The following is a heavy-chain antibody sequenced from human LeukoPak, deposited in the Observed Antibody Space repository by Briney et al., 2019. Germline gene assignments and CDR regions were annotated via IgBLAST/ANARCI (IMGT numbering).Heavy chain of an antibody. J-gene: IGHJ4*02. CDR2: IYYSGSTIYYSGCT. CDR1: GGSISSYY. V-gene: IGHV4-59*01. Sequence: SETLSLTCTVSGGSISSYYWSWIRQPPGKGLEWIGYIYYSGSTIYYSGCTNYNPSLKSRVTISVDTSKNQFSLKLSSVTAADTAVYYCARGGDYYDSSGYFDYWGQGTLVTVSS. CDR3: ARGGDYYDSSGYFDY. D-gene: IGHD3-22*01.